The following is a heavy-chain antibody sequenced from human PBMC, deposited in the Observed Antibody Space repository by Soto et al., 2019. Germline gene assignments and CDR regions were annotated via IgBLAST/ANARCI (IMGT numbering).Heavy chain of an antibody. J-gene: IGHJ2*01. Sequence: VQLLESGGGLVQPGGSLRLSCAAPGFTFSSYAMSWVRQAPGKGLEWVSAISGSGGSTYYADSVKGRFTISRDNSKNTLYLQMNSLRAEDTAVYYCAKTLARWLQKQVFDLWGRGTLVTVSS. D-gene: IGHD5-12*01. V-gene: IGHV3-23*01. CDR2: ISGSGGST. CDR1: GFTFSSYA. CDR3: AKTLARWLQKQVFDL.